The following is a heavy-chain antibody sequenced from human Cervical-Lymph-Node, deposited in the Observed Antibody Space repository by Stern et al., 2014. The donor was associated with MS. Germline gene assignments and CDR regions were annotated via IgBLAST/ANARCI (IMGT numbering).Heavy chain of an antibody. V-gene: IGHV5-51*01. CDR3: ARHPPRRKWDDPNYGMDV. CDR1: GYTFTNNW. J-gene: IGHJ6*02. CDR2: IYPDDSDI. Sequence: EVQLLESGAEVKKPGESLKISCKGSGYTFTNNWIAWVRQMPGKGLEWMGIIYPDDSDIRYSPSLQGQFTISADKSLSSAYPPWRSLKAADSAVYYWARHPPRRKWDDPNYGMDVWGQGTTVTVSS. D-gene: IGHD1-1*01.